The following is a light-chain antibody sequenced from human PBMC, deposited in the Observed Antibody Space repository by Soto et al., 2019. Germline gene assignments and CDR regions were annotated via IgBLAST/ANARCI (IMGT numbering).Light chain of an antibody. J-gene: IGKJ4*01. CDR1: QGISNH. Sequence: DIQMTQSPSSLSASVGDRVTITCRVSQGISNHSAWYQQKPGKVPKLLIYAASTLQSGVPSRFSGSGSGTDFTLTINSLQPEDVATYYCQKYNSAPPTFGGGTKVEIK. V-gene: IGKV1-27*01. CDR2: AAS. CDR3: QKYNSAPPT.